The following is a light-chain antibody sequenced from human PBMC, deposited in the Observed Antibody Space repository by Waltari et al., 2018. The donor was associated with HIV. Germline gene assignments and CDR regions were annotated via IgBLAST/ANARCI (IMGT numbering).Light chain of an antibody. CDR2: DVT. CDR1: SSDVGDYNY. Sequence: QSALTQPASVSGSPGQSITISCTGTSSDVGDYNYVSWYQQHPGKAPKLMIYDVTNRPSGISNRVAGSKSGNTASLTISGLQAEDEADYYCSSYTSSSTSVVFGGGTKLTVL. V-gene: IGLV2-14*03. J-gene: IGLJ2*01. CDR3: SSYTSSSTSVV.